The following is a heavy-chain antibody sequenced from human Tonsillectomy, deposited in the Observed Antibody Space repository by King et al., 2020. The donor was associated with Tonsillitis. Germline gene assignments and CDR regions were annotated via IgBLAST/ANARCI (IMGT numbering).Heavy chain of an antibody. V-gene: IGHV3-23*04. Sequence: VQLVESGGGLVQPGGSLRLSCAASGFTFSDYAMTWVRQAPGKGLEWVSGISGSGASTHYADSVKGRFTISRDNSKNTLYVKMNSLRAEDTAVYYCASGIAAQFDYWGQGTLVTVSS. CDR3: ASGIAAQFDY. CDR1: GFTFSDYA. CDR2: ISGSGAST. D-gene: IGHD6-13*01. J-gene: IGHJ4*02.